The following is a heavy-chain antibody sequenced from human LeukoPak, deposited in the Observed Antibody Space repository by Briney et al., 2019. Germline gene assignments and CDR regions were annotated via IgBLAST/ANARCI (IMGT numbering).Heavy chain of an antibody. CDR3: AKGGTCYYYYMDV. J-gene: IGHJ6*03. CDR1: GFTFSNFA. CDR2: ITGYGAT. Sequence: GRSLRLSCAASGFTFSNFAMMWVRQAPGTGLQWVSTITGYGATFYADSVRGRFTIFRDTSMNTLYLQMNSLGAEDTALYYCAKGGTCYYYYMDVWGKGTTVTVSS. D-gene: IGHD3-16*01. V-gene: IGHV3-23*01.